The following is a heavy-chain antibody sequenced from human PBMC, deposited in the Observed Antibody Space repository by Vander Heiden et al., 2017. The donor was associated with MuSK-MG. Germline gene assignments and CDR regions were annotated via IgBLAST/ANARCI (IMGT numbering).Heavy chain of an antibody. CDR1: GFTFSSSA. Sequence: EVQLLESGGGLVQPGGSLSLSCAASGFTFSSSAMSWVRQAPGKGLEWVSAISGSGGSTYYADSVKGRVTISRDNSKNTLYLQMNSLRAEETAVYYCAKDPPRKGYSSGWKGSEGYWGQGTLVTVSS. CDR3: AKDPPRKGYSSGWKGSEGY. D-gene: IGHD6-19*01. V-gene: IGHV3-23*01. CDR2: ISGSGGST. J-gene: IGHJ4*02.